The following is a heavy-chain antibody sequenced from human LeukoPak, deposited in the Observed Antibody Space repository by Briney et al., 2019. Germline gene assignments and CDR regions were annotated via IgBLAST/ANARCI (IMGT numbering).Heavy chain of an antibody. CDR2: IYYSGST. CDR3: ARDRWDQDFDY. Sequence: PSETLSLTCTVSGGSISSSSYYWGWIRQPPGKGLEWIGSIYYSGSTYYNPSLKSRVTISVDTSKNQFSLKLSSVTAADTAVYYCARDRWDQDFDYWGQGTLVTVSS. CDR1: GGSISSSSYY. V-gene: IGHV4-39*02. J-gene: IGHJ4*02. D-gene: IGHD1-26*01.